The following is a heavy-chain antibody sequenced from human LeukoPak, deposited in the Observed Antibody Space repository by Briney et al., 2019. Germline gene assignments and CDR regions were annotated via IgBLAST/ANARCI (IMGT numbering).Heavy chain of an antibody. D-gene: IGHD6-13*01. CDR3: ARDGIAAAGFDY. CDR1: GGSIRSYY. V-gene: IGHV4-59*01. CDR2: IYYSGTT. Sequence: SETLSLTCTVSGGSIRSYYWSWIRQPPGKGREGIGYIYYSGTTNYNPSLKSRVTISVDTSKNQVSLRLSSVTAADTAVYYCARDGIAAAGFDYWGQGTLVTVSS. J-gene: IGHJ4*02.